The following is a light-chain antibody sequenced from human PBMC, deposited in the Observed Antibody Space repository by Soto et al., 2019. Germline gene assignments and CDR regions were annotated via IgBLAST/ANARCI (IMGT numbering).Light chain of an antibody. J-gene: IGLJ1*01. Sequence: QTVVTQEPSFSVSPGGTVTLSCGLSSGSVSTSHYPSWFQQTPGQAPRTLIYSTDTRSSGVPDRFSGSKSGNTASLSISGLQAEDEADYYCSSYTTTSTLIIFGTGTKVTVL. V-gene: IGLV8-61*01. CDR3: SSYTTTSTLII. CDR2: STD. CDR1: SGSVSTSHY.